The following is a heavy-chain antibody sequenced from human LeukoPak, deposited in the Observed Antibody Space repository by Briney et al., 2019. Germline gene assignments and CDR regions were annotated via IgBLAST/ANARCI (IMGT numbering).Heavy chain of an antibody. D-gene: IGHD5-12*01. V-gene: IGHV4-39*07. CDR2: IHYSGSA. J-gene: IGHJ3*02. CDR3: ARDPYSRYDRAFDI. CDR1: GGSISYSTTYY. Sequence: SETLSLTCTVSGGSISYSTTYYWGWIRQPPGKGLEWIGNIHYSGSASYNPSLKSRLTISVDTSKNHFSLKLNSVTAADTAVYYCARDPYSRYDRAFDIWGQGTMVTVSS.